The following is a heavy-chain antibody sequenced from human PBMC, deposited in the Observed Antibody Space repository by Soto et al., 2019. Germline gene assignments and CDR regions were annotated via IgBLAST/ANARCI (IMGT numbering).Heavy chain of an antibody. J-gene: IGHJ4*02. D-gene: IGHD6-19*01. CDR2: IYSGGTT. CDR3: ARGACYSGGWYDY. CDR1: GFTVSSNF. Sequence: EVQLVESGGDLVQPGGSLRLSCAASGFTVSSNFMSWVRQAPGQGLEWVSVIYSGGTTYYADSVKGRFTISRHNSKNALYLQRNSLRPEDTAVYYCARGACYSGGWYDYWGQGTLVTVSS. V-gene: IGHV3-53*04.